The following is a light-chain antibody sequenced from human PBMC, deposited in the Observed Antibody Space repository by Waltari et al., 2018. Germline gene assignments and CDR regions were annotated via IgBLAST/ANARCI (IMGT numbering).Light chain of an antibody. CDR3: QQSKNAPLT. CDR2: AAS. V-gene: IGKV1-39*01. Sequence: DIKMNQSPSPLSAFVGDRVSIACLESQYSSDYLNWYQQKPGKAPKLLISAASSLQSGVPSRFSGSGSGTVFTLTISNLQPEDFATYYCQQSKNAPLTFGDGTRVEI. CDR1: QYSSDY. J-gene: IGKJ4*01.